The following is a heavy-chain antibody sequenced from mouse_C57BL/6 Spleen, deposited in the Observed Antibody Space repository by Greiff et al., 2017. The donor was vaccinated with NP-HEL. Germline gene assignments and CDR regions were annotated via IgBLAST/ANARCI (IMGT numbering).Heavy chain of an antibody. Sequence: DVMLVESGGGLVKPGGSLKLSCAASGFTFSSYAMSWVRQTPEKRLEWVATISDGGSYTYYPDNVKGRFTISRDNAKNNLYLQMSHLKSEDTAMYYCARRHYYGSSFDYWGQGTTLTVSS. D-gene: IGHD1-1*01. CDR3: ARRHYYGSSFDY. V-gene: IGHV5-4*03. CDR1: GFTFSSYA. CDR2: ISDGGSYT. J-gene: IGHJ2*01.